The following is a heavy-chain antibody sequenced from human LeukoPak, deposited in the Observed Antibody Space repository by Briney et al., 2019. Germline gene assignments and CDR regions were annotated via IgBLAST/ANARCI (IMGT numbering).Heavy chain of an antibody. Sequence: SETLSLTCAVYGGSFSGYYWSWIRQPPGKGLEWIGEINHSGSTNYNPSLKSRVTISVDTSKNQFSLKLSSVTAADTAVYYCARVTYDFWSGYYNAFDIWGQGTMVTVSS. CDR1: GGSFSGYY. CDR3: ARVTYDFWSGYYNAFDI. CDR2: INHSGST. J-gene: IGHJ3*02. D-gene: IGHD3-3*01. V-gene: IGHV4-34*01.